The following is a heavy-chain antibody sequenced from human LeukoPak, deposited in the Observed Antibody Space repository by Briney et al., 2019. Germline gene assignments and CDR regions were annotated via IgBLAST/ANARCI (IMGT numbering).Heavy chain of an antibody. CDR3: ARSDYGAQGNYYYYYMDV. V-gene: IGHV4-59*01. D-gene: IGHD4-17*01. Sequence: PSETLSLTCTVSGVSISSYYWSWIRQPPGKGLEWIGYIYYSGSTNYNPSLKSRVTISVDTSKNQFSLKLSSVTAADTAVYYCARSDYGAQGNYYYYYMDVWGKGTTVTVSS. CDR1: GVSISSYY. J-gene: IGHJ6*03. CDR2: IYYSGST.